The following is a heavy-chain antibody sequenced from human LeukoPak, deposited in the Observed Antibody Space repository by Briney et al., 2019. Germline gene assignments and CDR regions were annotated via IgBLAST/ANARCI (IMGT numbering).Heavy chain of an antibody. D-gene: IGHD6-13*01. Sequence: GGSLRLSCAASGFTFSTYGMHWVRQAPGKGLEWVALILYDGNNKYYADSVKGRFTISRDNSKNTLYLQMNSLRAEDTAVYYCARGPYSSSWYDWFDPWGQGTLVTVSS. CDR3: ARGPYSSSWYDWFDP. CDR2: ILYDGNNK. J-gene: IGHJ5*02. V-gene: IGHV3-30*03. CDR1: GFTFSTYG.